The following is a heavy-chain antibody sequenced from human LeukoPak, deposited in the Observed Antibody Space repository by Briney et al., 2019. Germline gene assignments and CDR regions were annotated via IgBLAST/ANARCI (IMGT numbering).Heavy chain of an antibody. D-gene: IGHD5-18*01. CDR2: ISPSSTRI. Sequence: GGSLRLSCAASGFTFSSYDMNWVRQAPGKGLEWVSYISPSSTRIDYAASVRGRFTISRDNAKRSLYLQMSSLRAEDTAVYYCAKVPRGYSYEGYFDYWGQGTLVTVSS. CDR1: GFTFSSYD. V-gene: IGHV3-48*04. CDR3: AKVPRGYSYEGYFDY. J-gene: IGHJ4*02.